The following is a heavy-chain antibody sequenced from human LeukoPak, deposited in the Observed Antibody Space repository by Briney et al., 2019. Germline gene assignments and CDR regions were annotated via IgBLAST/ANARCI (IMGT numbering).Heavy chain of an antibody. CDR1: GYTFTAFY. J-gene: IGHJ6*02. D-gene: IGHD3-3*01. V-gene: IGHV1-2*06. CDR2: IYPSSGVT. Sequence: ASVNVSCKASGYTFTAFYLHWVRQAPGQGLEWMGRIYPSSGVTKYAQKFQGRITMTRDTSISTAYMELSGLRSDDTAVYYCGRDSLRSYDLWSAYYLGDKYYPMDVWGQGTTVTVSS. CDR3: GRDSLRSYDLWSAYYLGDKYYPMDV.